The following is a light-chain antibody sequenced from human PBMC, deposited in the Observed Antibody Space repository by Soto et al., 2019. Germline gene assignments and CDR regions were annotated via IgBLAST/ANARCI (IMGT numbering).Light chain of an antibody. V-gene: IGKV3-15*01. Sequence: EVVMTQSPATLSVSPGERATLSCRASQFVSTNLAWYQQKPGQAPRLLIYSASTRATGIPARFSGSGSGTEVTLTISSLQSEDFGVYYCRQFNNWPPLTFGGGTKVEIK. CDR1: QFVSTN. J-gene: IGKJ4*01. CDR3: RQFNNWPPLT. CDR2: SAS.